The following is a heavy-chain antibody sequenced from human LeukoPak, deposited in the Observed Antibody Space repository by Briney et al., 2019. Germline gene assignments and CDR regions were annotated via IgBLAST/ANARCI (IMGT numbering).Heavy chain of an antibody. V-gene: IGHV3-30*04. CDR2: ISYDGSNK. Sequence: PGGSLRLSCAASGFTFSSYAMHWVRQAPGKGLEWVAVISYDGSNKYYADSVKGRFTISRDNSKNTLYLQMNSLRAEDTAVYYCARELLYYYYGMDVWGQGTTVTVSS. CDR3: ARELLYYYYGMDV. J-gene: IGHJ6*02. D-gene: IGHD3-3*01. CDR1: GFTFSSYA.